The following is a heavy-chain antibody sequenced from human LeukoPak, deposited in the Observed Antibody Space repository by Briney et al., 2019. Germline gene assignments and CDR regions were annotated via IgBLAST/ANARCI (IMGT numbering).Heavy chain of an antibody. J-gene: IGHJ4*02. CDR1: GDSISSGSYY. V-gene: IGHV4-61*02. CDR2: IYTSGST. D-gene: IGHD1-1*01. CDR3: ATTRWTSERGGFDY. Sequence: PSETLSLTCTVSGDSISSGSYYWSWLRQPAGTGLEWVGRIYTSGSTKYNPSLKSRVTISLDTSKNQFSLKVSSVTAADTAMYYCATTRWTSERGGFDYWGQGTLVTVSS.